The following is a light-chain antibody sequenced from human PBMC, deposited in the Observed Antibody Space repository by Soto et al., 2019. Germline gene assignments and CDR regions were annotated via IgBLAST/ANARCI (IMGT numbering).Light chain of an antibody. CDR1: QSVNSW. CDR2: EAS. Sequence: DIQMTQSPSTLSVSVGDRVTITCRASQSVNSWLAWYQQKPGKAPKLLIYEASSLKSGVPSRFSGSGSGTDFTLTISRLEPEDFAVYYCQQDGSSRWTFGQGTKVDI. CDR3: QQDGSSRWT. J-gene: IGKJ1*01. V-gene: IGKV1-5*03.